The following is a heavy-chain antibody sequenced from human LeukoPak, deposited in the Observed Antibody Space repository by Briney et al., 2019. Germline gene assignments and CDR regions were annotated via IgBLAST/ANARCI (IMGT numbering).Heavy chain of an antibody. CDR3: ARVGPVVVAARVWFDP. J-gene: IGHJ5*02. D-gene: IGHD2-15*01. Sequence: ASVKVSCKASGGTFISYAISWVRQAPGQGLEWMGGIIPIFGTANYAQKSQGRVTITADESTSTAYMELSSLRSEDTAAYYCARVGPVVVAARVWFDPWGQGTLVTVSS. V-gene: IGHV1-69*13. CDR2: IIPIFGTA. CDR1: GGTFISYA.